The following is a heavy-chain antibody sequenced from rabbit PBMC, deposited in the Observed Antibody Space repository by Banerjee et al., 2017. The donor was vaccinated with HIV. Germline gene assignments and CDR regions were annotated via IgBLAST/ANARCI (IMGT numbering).Heavy chain of an antibody. Sequence: QLKETGGGLVQPGGSLTLSCKASGFDFSSYYMNWVRQTPGKGLEWIAYIYPDHGSIDYASWVNGRFTVSLDNAQNTVFLQMTSLTAADTATYFCARAYAGDASYAYAGYYYGMDLWGPGTLVTVS. D-gene: IGHD4-2*01. J-gene: IGHJ6*01. V-gene: IGHV1S7*01. CDR2: IYPDHGSI. CDR1: GFDFSSYY. CDR3: ARAYAGDASYAYAGYYYGMDL.